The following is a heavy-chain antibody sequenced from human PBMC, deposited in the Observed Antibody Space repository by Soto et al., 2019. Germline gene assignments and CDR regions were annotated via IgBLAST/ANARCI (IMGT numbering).Heavy chain of an antibody. V-gene: IGHV3-23*01. J-gene: IGHJ4*02. Sequence: LRLSCAASGFTFSNYGMSWVRQAPGKGLEWVSALPEIGTNTYYADSVKGRFTISRDNSKNTLFLQINNLRAGDTAVYYCAKKSGVGATWYFDYWGQGTLVTVSS. CDR2: LPEIGTNT. CDR3: AKKSGVGATWYFDY. CDR1: GFTFSNYG. D-gene: IGHD1-26*01.